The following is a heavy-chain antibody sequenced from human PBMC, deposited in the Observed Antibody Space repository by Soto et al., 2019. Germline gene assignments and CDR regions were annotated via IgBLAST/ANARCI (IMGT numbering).Heavy chain of an antibody. Sequence: PETLSLTCTVSGGSITSSYWSWIRRPPGKGLEWIAYIYDTGISGYTPTTSYNPSLKSRVTMSVDTSKSQFSLKLTSVTAADTAVYYCARGEDAFFYYGLDVWGQGITVTVSS. J-gene: IGHJ6*02. V-gene: IGHV4-59*01. CDR2: IYDTGISGYTPTT. CDR1: GGSITSSY. CDR3: ARGEDAFFYYGLDV.